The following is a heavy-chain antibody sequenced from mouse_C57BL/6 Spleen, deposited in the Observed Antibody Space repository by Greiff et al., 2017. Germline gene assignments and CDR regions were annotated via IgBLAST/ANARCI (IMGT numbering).Heavy chain of an antibody. CDR3: ARNLDSSGYDY. J-gene: IGHJ2*01. CDR2: IDPSDSYT. Sequence: VQLQQPGAELVKPGASVKLSCKASGYTFTSYWMQWVKQRPGQGLEWIGEIDPSDSYTNYNQKFKGKATLTVDTSSSTAYMQLSSLTSEDSAVYYCARNLDSSGYDYWGQGTTLTVSS. V-gene: IGHV1-50*01. CDR1: GYTFTSYW. D-gene: IGHD3-2*02.